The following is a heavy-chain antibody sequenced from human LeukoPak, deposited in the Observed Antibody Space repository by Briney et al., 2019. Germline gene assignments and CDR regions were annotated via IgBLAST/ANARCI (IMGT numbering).Heavy chain of an antibody. D-gene: IGHD2-2*01. CDR3: ARGCSSTNDAFDI. Sequence: PSETLSLTCTVSGGSISSYYWSWIREPPGKGLEWIGYIYYSGSTDYNPSPKGPVTISVDTSKNQFSLKLSSVTAADTAVYYCARGCSSTNDAFDIWGQGTMVTVSS. V-gene: IGHV4-59*01. CDR1: GGSISSYY. CDR2: IYYSGST. J-gene: IGHJ3*02.